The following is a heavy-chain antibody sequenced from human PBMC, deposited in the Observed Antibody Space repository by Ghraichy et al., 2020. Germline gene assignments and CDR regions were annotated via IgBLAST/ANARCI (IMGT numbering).Heavy chain of an antibody. CDR2: INPTSGGT. CDR1: GYTFTGYY. CDR3: ARPHPDSGSYYPDY. J-gene: IGHJ4*02. Sequence: GESLNISCKASGYTFTGYYMHWVRQAPGQGLEWMGWINPTSGGTKYAQKFQGRVTMTRDTSITTAYMELSSLTSDDTAVYYCARPHPDSGSYYPDYWGQGTLITVSS. D-gene: IGHD1-26*01. V-gene: IGHV1-2*02.